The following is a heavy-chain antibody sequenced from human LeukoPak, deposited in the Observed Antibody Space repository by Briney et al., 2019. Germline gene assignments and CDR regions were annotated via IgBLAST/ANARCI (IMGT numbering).Heavy chain of an antibody. CDR2: FDPEDGET. D-gene: IGHD6-25*01. J-gene: IGHJ4*02. CDR3: ATERLGRRTQTYYFDY. CDR1: GYTLTELS. Sequence: ASVKVSCKVSGYTLTELSMHWVRQAPGKGLEWMGGFDPEDGETIYAQKFQGRVTMTEVTSTDTAYMELSSLRSEDTAVYYCATERLGRRTQTYYFDYWGQGTLVTVSS. V-gene: IGHV1-24*01.